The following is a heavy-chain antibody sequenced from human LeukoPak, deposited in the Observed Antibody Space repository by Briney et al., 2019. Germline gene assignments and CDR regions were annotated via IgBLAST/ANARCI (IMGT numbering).Heavy chain of an antibody. V-gene: IGHV3-23*01. Sequence: GGSLRLSCAASGFTFSSYAMSCVRQAPGKGLEWVSAISGSGSSTYYADSVKGRFTISRDNSKNTLSLQMNSLRAEDTAVYYCAKISQSYSSRRYPTGYFDYWGQGTLVTVSS. CDR1: GFTFSSYA. J-gene: IGHJ4*02. D-gene: IGHD6-13*01. CDR2: ISGSGSST. CDR3: AKISQSYSSRRYPTGYFDY.